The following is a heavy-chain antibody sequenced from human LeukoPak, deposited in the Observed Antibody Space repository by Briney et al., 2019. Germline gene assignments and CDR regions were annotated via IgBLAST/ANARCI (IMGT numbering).Heavy chain of an antibody. V-gene: IGHV3-48*01. CDR1: GFTFSRYR. Sequence: PGGSLRLSCAASGFTFSRYRMNWVRHAPGKGLEWVSYISSSSNSIYYADSVKGRFTISRDNAKNTLYLQMKSLRAEDTAVYYCASALTYYYDTSGSLPWGQGTLVTVSS. CDR2: ISSSSNSI. CDR3: ASALTYYYDTSGSLP. J-gene: IGHJ5*02. D-gene: IGHD3-22*01.